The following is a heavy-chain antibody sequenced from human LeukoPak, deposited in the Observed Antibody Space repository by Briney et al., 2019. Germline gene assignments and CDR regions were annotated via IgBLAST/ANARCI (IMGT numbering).Heavy chain of an antibody. J-gene: IGHJ4*02. V-gene: IGHV3-23*01. CDR2: ISGSGGNT. D-gene: IGHD6-13*01. CDR3: AKDLHYNNNWYFFFDY. CDR1: GFTFSSYA. Sequence: GGSLRLSCAASGFTFSSYAMSWVRQAPGKGLEWVSTISGSGGNTYYADSLKGRFTISRDNSKNTLQLQMNSLRAEDTAVYYCAKDLHYNNNWYFFFDYWGQGTLVTVSS.